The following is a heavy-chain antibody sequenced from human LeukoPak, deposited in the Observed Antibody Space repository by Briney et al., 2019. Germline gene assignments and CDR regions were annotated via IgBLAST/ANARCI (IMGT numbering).Heavy chain of an antibody. Sequence: ASVKVPCKASGYTFTSYGISWVRQAPGQGLEWMGWISAHNGNTNYAQKLQGRVTMTTDTSTSTAYMELRSLRSDDTAVYYCARFEWGVYGGNRYYYYGMDVWGQGTTVTVSS. CDR1: GYTFTSYG. J-gene: IGHJ6*02. V-gene: IGHV1-18*01. CDR3: ARFEWGVYGGNRYYYYGMDV. CDR2: ISAHNGNT. D-gene: IGHD4-23*01.